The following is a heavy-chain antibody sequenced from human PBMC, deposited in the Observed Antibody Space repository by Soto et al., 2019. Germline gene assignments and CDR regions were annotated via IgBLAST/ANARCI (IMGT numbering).Heavy chain of an antibody. J-gene: IGHJ4*02. CDR3: ARDLRENYYGSGSYNFDY. Sequence: QVQLVQSGAEVKKPGASVKVSCKASGYTFTGYYMHWVRQAPGQGLEWMGWINPSSGGTNYAQKFQGWVTMTRDTSISTAYMELSRLRSDDTAVYYCARDLRENYYGSGSYNFDYWGQGTLVTVSS. CDR2: INPSSGGT. D-gene: IGHD3-10*01. V-gene: IGHV1-2*04. CDR1: GYTFTGYY.